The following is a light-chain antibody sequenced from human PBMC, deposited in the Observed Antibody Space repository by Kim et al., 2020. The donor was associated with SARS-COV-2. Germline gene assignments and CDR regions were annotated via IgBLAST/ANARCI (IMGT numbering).Light chain of an antibody. CDR2: GKN. V-gene: IGLV3-19*01. CDR1: SLRIYY. Sequence: ALGQTVMITCQGDSLRIYYASWYQQKPGQAPVLVIYGKNNRPSGIPDRFSGSSSGNTASLTITGAQAEDEADYYCNSRDSSDNHVVFGGGTQLTVL. CDR3: NSRDSSDNHVV. J-gene: IGLJ2*01.